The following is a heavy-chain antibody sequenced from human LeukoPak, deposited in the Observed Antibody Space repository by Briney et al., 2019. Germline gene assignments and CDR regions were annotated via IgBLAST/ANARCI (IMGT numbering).Heavy chain of an antibody. CDR3: ARGRAAGTRRAFDI. CDR1: GYTFTSYD. V-gene: IGHV1-8*01. D-gene: IGHD6-13*01. Sequence: ASVKVSCTASGYTFTSYDINWVRQATGQGLEWMGWMNPNSGNTGYAQKSQGRVTMTRNTSISTSYMELSSLRSEDTAVYYCARGRAAGTRRAFDIWGQGTMVTVS. J-gene: IGHJ3*02. CDR2: MNPNSGNT.